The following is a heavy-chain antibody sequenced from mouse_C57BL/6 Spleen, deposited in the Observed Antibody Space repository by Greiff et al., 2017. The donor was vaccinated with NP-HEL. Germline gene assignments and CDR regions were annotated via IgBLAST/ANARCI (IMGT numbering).Heavy chain of an antibody. J-gene: IGHJ4*01. D-gene: IGHD3-2*02. Sequence: EVKLVESGAELVKPGASVKLSCTASGFNIKDYYMHWVKQRTEQGLEWIGRIDPEDGETKYAPKFQGKATITADTSSNTAYLQLSSLTSEDTAVYYCARDSSGYRRYYAMDYWGQGTSVTVSS. CDR2: IDPEDGET. V-gene: IGHV14-2*01. CDR1: GFNIKDYY. CDR3: ARDSSGYRRYYAMDY.